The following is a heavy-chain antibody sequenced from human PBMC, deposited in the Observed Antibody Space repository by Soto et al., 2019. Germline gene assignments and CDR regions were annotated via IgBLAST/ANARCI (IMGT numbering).Heavy chain of an antibody. CDR3: ARPGYSNYGPGVDD. D-gene: IGHD4-4*01. J-gene: IGHJ6*02. V-gene: IGHV3-74*01. Sequence: EVQLVESGGGLVQPGGSLRLSCAASGFTFSVYWMHWVRQAPGKGLVWVSRIDSDGSTTSYADSVKGPVTISRDNAKSTLYLQRNSPRAEDTAVYYCARPGYSNYGPGVDDWGQGTTVTVSS. CDR2: IDSDGSTT. CDR1: GFTFSVYW.